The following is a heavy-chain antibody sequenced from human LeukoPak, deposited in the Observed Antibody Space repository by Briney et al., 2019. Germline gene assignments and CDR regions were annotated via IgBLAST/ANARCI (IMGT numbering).Heavy chain of an antibody. D-gene: IGHD6-19*01. CDR3: ARERKPGIAVAGAGGRDYYYMDV. CDR2: INPNSGGT. V-gene: IGHV1-2*02. J-gene: IGHJ6*03. CDR1: GYTFTGYY. Sequence: ASVKVSCKASGYTFTGYYMHWVRQAPGQGLEWTGWINPNSGGTNYAQKFQGRVTMTRDTSISTAYMELSRARSDDTAVYCCARERKPGIAVAGAGGRDYYYMDVWGKGTTVTVSS.